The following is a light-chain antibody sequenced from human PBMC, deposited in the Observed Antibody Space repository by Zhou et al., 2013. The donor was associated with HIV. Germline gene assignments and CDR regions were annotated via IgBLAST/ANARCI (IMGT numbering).Light chain of an antibody. CDR1: QSVSRN. J-gene: IGKJ2*01. CDR2: GAS. CDR3: QQYNNWPPVT. Sequence: EIVLTQFPGTLSLSPGESATLSCRASQSVSRNYVAWYQQKRGQAPRLLIYGASTRATDIPARFSGSGSGTEFTLTISSLQSEDFAVYYCQQYNNWPPVTFGQGTKLEIK. V-gene: IGKV3-15*01.